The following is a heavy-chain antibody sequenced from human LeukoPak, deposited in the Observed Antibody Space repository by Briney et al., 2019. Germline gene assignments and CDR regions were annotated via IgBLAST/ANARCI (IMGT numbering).Heavy chain of an antibody. D-gene: IGHD1-1*01. V-gene: IGHV1-46*01. CDR2: ISPSGGST. CDR3: ARDREGWNDGPAYY. Sequence: ASVKVSCKAFGYTFTGYWMHWVRQAPGQGPEWMGVISPSGGSTIYAQKFKGRVTLTRDMSTSTAYMELSSLRSEDTAVYYCARDREGWNDGPAYYWGQGTLVTVSS. CDR1: GYTFTGYW. J-gene: IGHJ4*02.